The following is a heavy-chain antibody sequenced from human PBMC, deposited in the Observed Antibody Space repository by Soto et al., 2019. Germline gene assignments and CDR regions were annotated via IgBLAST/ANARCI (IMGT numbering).Heavy chain of an antibody. D-gene: IGHD2-2*01. J-gene: IGHJ5*02. CDR3: ARAEPIVEVGYGFDP. CDR2: ISAYNGNT. Sequence: VASVKVSCKASGYTFRSNGITWVRQAPGQGLEWMGWISAYNGNTNYAQNLQGRVTMTTDTSTNTAYMELRSLRSDDTAVYYCARAEPIVEVGYGFDPWGQGTLVTVSS. V-gene: IGHV1-18*04. CDR1: GYTFRSNG.